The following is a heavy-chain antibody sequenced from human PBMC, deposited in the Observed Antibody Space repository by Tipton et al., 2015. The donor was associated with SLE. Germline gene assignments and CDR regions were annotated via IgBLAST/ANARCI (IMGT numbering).Heavy chain of an antibody. CDR2: TYYSGST. CDR1: GGSFSHYY. CDR3: ARGGGQLWLNYYYGMDV. V-gene: IGHV4-34*01. D-gene: IGHD5-18*01. Sequence: TLSLTCAVYGGSFSHYYWSWIRQPPGKGLEWIGTTYYSGSTYYNPSLKSRVTISVDTSKNQFSLKLSSVTAADTAVYYCARGGGQLWLNYYYGMDVWGQGP. J-gene: IGHJ6*02.